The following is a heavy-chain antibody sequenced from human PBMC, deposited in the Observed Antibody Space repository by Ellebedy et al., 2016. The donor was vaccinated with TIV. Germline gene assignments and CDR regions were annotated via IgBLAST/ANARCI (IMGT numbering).Heavy chain of an antibody. J-gene: IGHJ6*03. CDR1: GFTFSSYS. CDR2: ISSSSSTI. Sequence: GESLKISCAASGFTFSSYSMNWVRQAPGKGLEWVSYISSSSSTIYYADSVKGRFTISRDNAKNSLYLQMNSLRAEDTAVYYCARASSYDILTGYYPLMDVWGKGTTVTVSS. CDR3: ARASSYDILTGYYPLMDV. V-gene: IGHV3-48*04. D-gene: IGHD3-9*01.